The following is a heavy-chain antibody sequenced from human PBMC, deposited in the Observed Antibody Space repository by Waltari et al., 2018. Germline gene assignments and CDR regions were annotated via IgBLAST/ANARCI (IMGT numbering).Heavy chain of an antibody. J-gene: IGHJ5*02. CDR3: ARGYGDFWSGYYPPFWFDP. D-gene: IGHD3-3*01. CDR2: INHSGST. V-gene: IGHV4-34*01. Sequence: QVQLQQWGAGLLKPSETLSLTCAVYGGSFSGYYWSWIRQPPGQGLEWIGEINHSGSTNYNPSLKSRATISVDTSKNQFSLKLSSVTAADTAVYYCARGYGDFWSGYYPPFWFDPWGQGTLVTVSS. CDR1: GGSFSGYY.